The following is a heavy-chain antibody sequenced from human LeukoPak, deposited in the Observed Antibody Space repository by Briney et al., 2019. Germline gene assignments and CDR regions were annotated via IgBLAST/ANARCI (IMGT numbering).Heavy chain of an antibody. CDR1: GGSISTYF. CDR3: ARDPVSNGWKNNWFDP. CDR2: IYYSGTT. V-gene: IGHV4-59*01. D-gene: IGHD6-19*01. J-gene: IGHJ5*02. Sequence: PSETLSLTCTVSGGSISTYFWSWIRQTPGKGLEWIGYIYYSGTTNYNPSLKSRVTMSVDTSKNQFSLKLSSVTAADTAVYYCARDPVSNGWKNNWFDPWGQGTLVTVSS.